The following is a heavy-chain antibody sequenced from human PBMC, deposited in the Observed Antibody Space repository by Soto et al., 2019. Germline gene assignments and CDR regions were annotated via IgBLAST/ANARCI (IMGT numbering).Heavy chain of an antibody. CDR1: GVSVSNYY. CDR2: MFYSRDT. CDR3: ARHGGGGSGWYDY. Sequence: QVQLQESGPGLVKPSETLSLTCSVSGVSVSNYYWSWIRQTPGKGLEWMGYMFYSRDTNYNPSLKSRVTISVDTSKNQFSLKLTSVTAADTAVYYCARHGGGGSGWYDYWGQGTLVTVSS. D-gene: IGHD6-19*01. J-gene: IGHJ4*02. V-gene: IGHV4-59*08.